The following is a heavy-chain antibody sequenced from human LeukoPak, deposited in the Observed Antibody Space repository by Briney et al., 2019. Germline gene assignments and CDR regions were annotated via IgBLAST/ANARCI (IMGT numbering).Heavy chain of an antibody. J-gene: IGHJ5*02. Sequence: SETLSLTCTVSGGSISSYYWSWIRQPPGKGLEWIGEINHSGSTNYNPSLKSRVTISVDTSKNQFSLKLSSVTAADTAVYYCARGLSGRYDFWSGYRNNWFDPWGQGTLVTVSS. CDR3: ARGLSGRYDFWSGYRNNWFDP. V-gene: IGHV4-34*01. D-gene: IGHD3-3*01. CDR1: GGSISSYY. CDR2: INHSGST.